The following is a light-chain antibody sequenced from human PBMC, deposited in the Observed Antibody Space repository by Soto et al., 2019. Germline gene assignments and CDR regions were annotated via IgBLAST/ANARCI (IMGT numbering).Light chain of an antibody. CDR2: YDR. Sequence: SSELTQPPSMSVAPGETATVTCGGNNIVRKNVHWYQQKPGQAPVLVIYYDRDRPSGIPERFSGSNSGNTATLTISRVEAGDEADYYCQVWDSSSDHPVFGGGTKLTVL. CDR1: NIVRKN. CDR3: QVWDSSSDHPV. J-gene: IGLJ2*01. V-gene: IGLV3-21*04.